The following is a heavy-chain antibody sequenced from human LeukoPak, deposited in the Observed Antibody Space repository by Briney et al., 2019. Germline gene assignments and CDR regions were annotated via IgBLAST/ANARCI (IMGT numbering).Heavy chain of an antibody. CDR3: ARDQRYFDY. D-gene: IGHD3-9*01. J-gene: IGHJ4*02. V-gene: IGHV4-59*01. Sequence: TSETLSLTCTVSGGSISSYYWSWIRQPPGKGLEWIGYIYYSGSTNYNPSLKSRVTISVDTSKNQFSLKLSSVTAADTAVYYCARDQRYFDYWGQGTLATVSS. CDR2: IYYSGST. CDR1: GGSISSYY.